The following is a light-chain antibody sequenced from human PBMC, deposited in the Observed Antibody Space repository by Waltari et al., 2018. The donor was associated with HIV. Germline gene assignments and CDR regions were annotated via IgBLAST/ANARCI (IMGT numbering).Light chain of an antibody. V-gene: IGKV4-1*01. CDR2: WAS. CDR3: QQYYNTPRT. Sequence: DIVMTQSPDSLAVSLGERATINCKSSQSILYSSNNKNYLAWYQQKPGQPPKLLLYWASTRQSGFPERFSGSGSETNFTLTISSLQAEDVAVYYCQQYYNTPRTFGQGTKVEIK. CDR1: QSILYSSNNKNY. J-gene: IGKJ1*01.